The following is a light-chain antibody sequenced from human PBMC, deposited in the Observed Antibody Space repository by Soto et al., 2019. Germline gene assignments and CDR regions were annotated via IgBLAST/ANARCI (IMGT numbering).Light chain of an antibody. CDR3: QSYDSSLSGSEV. J-gene: IGLJ1*01. V-gene: IGLV1-40*01. CDR2: GNG. Sequence: QSVLTQPPSASGTPGQRVTISCSGSSANIGDNYVYWYQRLPGTAPKLLIYGNGNRPSGVPDRFSGSKSGTSASLAITGLHAEDEADYYCQSYDSSLSGSEVFXNGTKVTVL. CDR1: SANIGDNY.